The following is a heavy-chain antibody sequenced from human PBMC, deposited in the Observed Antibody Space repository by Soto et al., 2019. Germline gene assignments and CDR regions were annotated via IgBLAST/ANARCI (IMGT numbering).Heavy chain of an antibody. D-gene: IGHD4-17*01. CDR2: IHRASTYI. CDR1: GCTFSSFD. CDR3: ARRAVTTYHFFDY. Sequence: GGSLRLSCATSGCTFSSFDMDWVRQAPGKGLEWVSSIHRASTYIYYADSVRGRFTISRDNAKSSLYLQMNSLTVEDTAVYYCARRAVTTYHFFDYWGQGALVTVSS. V-gene: IGHV3-21*06. J-gene: IGHJ4*02.